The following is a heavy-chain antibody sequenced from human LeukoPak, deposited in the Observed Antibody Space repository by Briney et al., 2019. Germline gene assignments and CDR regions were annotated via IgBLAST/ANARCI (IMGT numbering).Heavy chain of an antibody. Sequence: SETLSLTCTVSGGSISSGGYYWSWIRQHPGRGLEWIGYIYYSGSTYYNPSLKSRVTISVDTSKNQFSLKLSSVTAADTAVYYCAISVGNYYGSGSYPPYMDVWGQGTTVTVSS. J-gene: IGHJ6*02. D-gene: IGHD3-10*01. CDR1: GGSISSGGYY. CDR3: AISVGNYYGSGSYPPYMDV. CDR2: IYYSGST. V-gene: IGHV4-61*08.